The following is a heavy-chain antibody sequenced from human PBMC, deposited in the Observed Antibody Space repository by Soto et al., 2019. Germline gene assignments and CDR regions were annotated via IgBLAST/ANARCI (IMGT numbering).Heavy chain of an antibody. J-gene: IGHJ4*02. CDR3: ARVGPSRSGWTSPNRHYFDY. D-gene: IGHD6-19*01. CDR2: INAGNGNT. V-gene: IGHV1-3*01. Sequence: ASVKVSCKASGYTFTSYAMHWVRQAPGQRLEWMGWINAGNGNTKYSQKFQGRVTITRDTSASTAYMELSSLRSEDTAVYYCARVGPSRSGWTSPNRHYFDYWGQGTLVTVSS. CDR1: GYTFTSYA.